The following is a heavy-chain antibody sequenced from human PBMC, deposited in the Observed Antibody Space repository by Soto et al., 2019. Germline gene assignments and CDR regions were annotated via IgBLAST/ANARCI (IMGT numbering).Heavy chain of an antibody. V-gene: IGHV1-8*01. CDR2: MNPNSGNT. D-gene: IGHD2-2*01. Sequence: ASVKVSCKASGYTFTSYDINWVRQATGQGLEWMGWMNPNSGNTGYAQKFQGRVTMTRNTSISTAYMELSSLRSEDTAVYYCARGRKRYCSSTSCYPDWGQGTLVTVSS. J-gene: IGHJ4*02. CDR3: ARGRKRYCSSTSCYPD. CDR1: GYTFTSYD.